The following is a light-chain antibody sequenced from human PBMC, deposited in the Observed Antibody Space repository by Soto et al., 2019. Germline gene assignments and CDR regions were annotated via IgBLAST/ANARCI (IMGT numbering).Light chain of an antibody. Sequence: QSVLTQPPSVAAAPGQTVTLSCSGSSSNIGNNYVSWYQQLPGTAPKLLIYDNNKRPSGIPDRFSGSKSGTSATLGITGLQTGDEADYYCGTWDSSLSDFVFGTGTKLTVL. CDR3: GTWDSSLSDFV. CDR2: DNN. V-gene: IGLV1-51*01. CDR1: SSNIGNNY. J-gene: IGLJ1*01.